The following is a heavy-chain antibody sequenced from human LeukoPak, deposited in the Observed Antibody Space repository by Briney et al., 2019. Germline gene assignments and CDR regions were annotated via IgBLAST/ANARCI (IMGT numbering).Heavy chain of an antibody. CDR3: ERGMEQWLVTGFAY. D-gene: IGHD6-19*01. Sequence: ASVKVSCKASGYTFTNYGISWVRQAPGQGLEWMGWISPYNGNANYAQKLQDRVTMTTDTSTSTAYMELRSLRSDDTAVYYCERGMEQWLVTGFAYWGQGTLVTVSS. CDR1: GYTFTNYG. V-gene: IGHV1-18*01. J-gene: IGHJ4*02. CDR2: ISPYNGNA.